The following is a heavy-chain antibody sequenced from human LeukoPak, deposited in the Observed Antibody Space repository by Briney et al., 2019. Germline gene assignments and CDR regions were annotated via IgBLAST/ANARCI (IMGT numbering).Heavy chain of an antibody. CDR3: ARGTIEFPASQLLFVENYYYYYGMDV. Sequence: SQTLSLTCTVSGGSISSGGYYWSWIRQHPGKGLEWIGYIYYSGSTYYNPSLKSRVTISVDTSKNQFSLKLSSVTAADTAVYYCARGTIEFPASQLLFVENYYYYYGMDVWGKGTTVTVSS. CDR2: IYYSGST. J-gene: IGHJ6*04. V-gene: IGHV4-31*03. D-gene: IGHD2-2*01. CDR1: GGSISSGGYY.